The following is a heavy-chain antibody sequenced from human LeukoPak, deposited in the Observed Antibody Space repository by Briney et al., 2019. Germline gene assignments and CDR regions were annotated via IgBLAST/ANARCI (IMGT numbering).Heavy chain of an antibody. J-gene: IGHJ6*02. CDR3: ARDNPYCSSTSCYTYYYGMDV. D-gene: IGHD2-2*02. CDR2: IKQDGSEK. V-gene: IGHV3-7*01. Sequence: GGSLRLSCAASGFTFSSYWMSWVRQAPGKGLEWVANIKQDGSEKYYVDSVKGRFTISGDNAKNSLYLQMNSLRAEGTAVYYCARDNPYCSSTSCYTYYYGMDVWGQGTTVTVSS. CDR1: GFTFSSYW.